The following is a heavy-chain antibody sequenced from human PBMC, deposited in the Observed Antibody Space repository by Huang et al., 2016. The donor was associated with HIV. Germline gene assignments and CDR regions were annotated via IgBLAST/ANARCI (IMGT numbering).Heavy chain of an antibody. CDR1: GDPMTGFY. CDR2: IHSDGNT. J-gene: IGHJ4*02. V-gene: IGHV4-4*07. D-gene: IGHD4-4*01. CDR3: ARDNAYRGFFDF. Sequence: QVYLHESGPGRLKPSDTLSLTCTVSGDPMTGFYWSWIRQSVAKGLEWVGHIHSDGNTDFSPTLRSRIAMSIHPTKNQFSLALNSMTAADAGVYYCARDNAYRGFFDFWGQGVLVTVPS.